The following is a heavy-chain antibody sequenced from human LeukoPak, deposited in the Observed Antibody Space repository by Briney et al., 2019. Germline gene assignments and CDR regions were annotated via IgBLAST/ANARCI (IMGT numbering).Heavy chain of an antibody. D-gene: IGHD4-23*01. CDR3: ARDPIYGGTVPYYFDY. Sequence: GGSLRLSCAASGFTFSSYSMNWVRQAPGKGLEWVSSISSSSSYIYYADSVKGRFTISRDNAKNSLYLQMNSLRAEDTAVYYCARDPIYGGTVPYYFDYWGQGTLVTVSS. J-gene: IGHJ4*02. CDR1: GFTFSSYS. CDR2: ISSSSSYI. V-gene: IGHV3-21*01.